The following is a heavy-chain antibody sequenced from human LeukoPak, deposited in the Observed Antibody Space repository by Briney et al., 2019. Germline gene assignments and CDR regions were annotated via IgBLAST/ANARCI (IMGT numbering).Heavy chain of an antibody. CDR2: ISGSGGST. J-gene: IGHJ4*02. Sequence: GGTLRLSCAASGFTFSRYGMSWVRQAPGKGLEWVSAISGSGGSTYYADSVKGRFTISRDNSKNTLYLQMNSLRAEDTAVYYCAIAPNSAPFDYWGQGTLVTVSS. D-gene: IGHD1-1*01. CDR3: AIAPNSAPFDY. CDR1: GFTFSRYG. V-gene: IGHV3-23*01.